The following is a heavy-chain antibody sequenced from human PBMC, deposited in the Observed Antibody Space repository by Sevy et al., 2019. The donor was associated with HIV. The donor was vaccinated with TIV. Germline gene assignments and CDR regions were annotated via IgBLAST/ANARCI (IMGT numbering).Heavy chain of an antibody. D-gene: IGHD6-19*01. CDR2: IFFDGNVK. CDR3: ARESPSDWYLDS. V-gene: IGHV3-33*01. CDR1: GFTFNNYG. Sequence: GGPLRPSCAGPGFTFNNYGMHGVRQAPAKGLGWVAAIFFDGNVKYYGDSVKGRFTIFRDNSKNTQYLQMNSLRADDTAVYYCARESPSDWYLDSWGQGTLVTVSS. J-gene: IGHJ4*02.